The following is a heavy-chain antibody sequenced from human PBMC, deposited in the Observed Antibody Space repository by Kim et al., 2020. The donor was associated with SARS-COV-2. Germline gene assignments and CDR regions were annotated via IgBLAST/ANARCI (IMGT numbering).Heavy chain of an antibody. J-gene: IGHJ5*02. CDR3: ATGVGMGVPSWFDP. V-gene: IGHV1-24*01. Sequence: ASVKVSCKVSGYTLTELSMHWVRQAPGKGLEWMGGFDPEDGETIYAQKFQGRVTMTEDTSTDTAYMGLSSLRSEDTAVYYCATGVGMGVPSWFDPWGQGTLVTVSS. D-gene: IGHD1-26*01. CDR2: FDPEDGET. CDR1: GYTLTELS.